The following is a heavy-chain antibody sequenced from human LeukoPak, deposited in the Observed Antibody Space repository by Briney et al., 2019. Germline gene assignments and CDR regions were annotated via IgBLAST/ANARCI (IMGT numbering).Heavy chain of an antibody. J-gene: IGHJ4*02. CDR2: IYSGGST. V-gene: IGHV3-53*01. Sequence: PGGSLRLSCAASGFTVSSNYMSWVRQAPGKGLEWVLVIYSGGSTYYADSVKGRFTISRDNSKNTLYLQMNSLRAEDTAVYYCARASNGGYFDYWGQGTLVTVSS. CDR3: ARASNGGYFDY. CDR1: GFTVSSNY. D-gene: IGHD3-10*01.